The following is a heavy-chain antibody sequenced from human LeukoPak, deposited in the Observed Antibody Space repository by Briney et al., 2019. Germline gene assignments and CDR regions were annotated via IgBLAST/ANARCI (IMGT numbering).Heavy chain of an antibody. V-gene: IGHV1-2*02. CDR3: ARHMTTANNWFDP. J-gene: IGHJ5*02. CDR2: INPNSGGT. D-gene: IGHD4-17*01. Sequence: VASVKVSCKASGYTFTGDYMHWVRQAPGQGLEWMGWINPNSGGTNYEQKFQGRVIMTRDTSISTAYMELSRLRFDDTAVYYCARHMTTANNWFDPWGQGTLVTVSS. CDR1: GYTFTGDY.